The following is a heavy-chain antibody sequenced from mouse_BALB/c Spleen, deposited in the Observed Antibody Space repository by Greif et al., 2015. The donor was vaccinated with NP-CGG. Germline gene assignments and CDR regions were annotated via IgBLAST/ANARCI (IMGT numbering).Heavy chain of an antibody. CDR1: GFTFSDYY. D-gene: IGHD2-4*01. V-gene: IGHV5-4*02. CDR2: ISDGGSYT. CDR3: ARDAYDYDDGDY. Sequence: VESGGGLVKPGGSLKLSCAASGFTFSDYYMYWVRQTPEKRLEWVATISDGGSYTYYPDSVKGRFTISRDNAKNNLYLQMSSLKSEDTAMYYCARDAYDYDDGDYWGQGTTLTVSS. J-gene: IGHJ2*01.